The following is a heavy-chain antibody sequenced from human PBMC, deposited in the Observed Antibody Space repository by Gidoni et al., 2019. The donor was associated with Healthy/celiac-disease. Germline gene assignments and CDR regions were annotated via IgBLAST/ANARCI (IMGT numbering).Heavy chain of an antibody. CDR1: GCSTRSVVYF. CDR3: ASSYYGSGSYPHYYYYGMDV. D-gene: IGHD3-10*01. J-gene: IGHJ6*02. Sequence: QVHLQASGPGLVQPSQTLSLTCTVSGCSTRSVVYFWSWIRQHPGKGLEWIGYIYYSGSTDYNPSLKSRVTISVDTSKNQFSLKLSSVTAADTAVYYCASSYYGSGSYPHYYYYGMDVWGQGTTVTVSS. CDR2: IYYSGST. V-gene: IGHV4-31*03.